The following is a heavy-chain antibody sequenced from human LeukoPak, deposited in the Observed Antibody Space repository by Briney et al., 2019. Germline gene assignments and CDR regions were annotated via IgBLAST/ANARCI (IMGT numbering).Heavy chain of an antibody. Sequence: ASVKVSCKASGYTFTGYYMHWVRQAPGQGLEWMGWINPNNGDTHYAQKFQGRVTMTRDTSISTAYMELSRLRSDDTAVYYCARSTDFDWLFGSPFDYWGQGTLVTVPS. D-gene: IGHD3-9*01. CDR3: ARSTDFDWLFGSPFDY. CDR1: GYTFTGYY. J-gene: IGHJ4*02. CDR2: INPNNGDT. V-gene: IGHV1-2*02.